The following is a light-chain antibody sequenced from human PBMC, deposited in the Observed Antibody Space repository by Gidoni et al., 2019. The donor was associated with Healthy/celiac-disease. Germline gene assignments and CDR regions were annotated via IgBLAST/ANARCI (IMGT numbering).Light chain of an antibody. V-gene: IGLV3-25*03. Sequence: SYELTQPPSVSVSPGQTARITCSGDALPKQYAYWYQQKPGQAPVLVIYKDSVRPSGIPERFSGSSSGTTVTLTISGVQAEDEADYYCQSADSSGTYVFGTGTKDTVL. J-gene: IGLJ1*01. CDR2: KDS. CDR1: ALPKQY. CDR3: QSADSSGTYV.